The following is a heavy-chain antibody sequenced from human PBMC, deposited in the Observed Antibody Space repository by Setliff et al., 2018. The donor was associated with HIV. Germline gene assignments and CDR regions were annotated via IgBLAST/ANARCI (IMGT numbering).Heavy chain of an antibody. CDR1: GYMFSGFH. CDR2: INPNSGGT. V-gene: IGHV1-2*06. CDR3: ARDWAEDYYGSGSFQY. D-gene: IGHD3-10*01. Sequence: ASVKVSCKASGYMFSGFHMHWVRQADGQGLEWMGRINPNSGGTNYAQKFQGRVTMTRDTSISTAYMELSRLRSDDTAVYYCARDWAEDYYGSGSFQYWGQGTLVTVSS. J-gene: IGHJ1*01.